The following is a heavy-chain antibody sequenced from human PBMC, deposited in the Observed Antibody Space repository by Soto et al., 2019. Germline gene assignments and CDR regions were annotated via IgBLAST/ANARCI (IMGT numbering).Heavy chain of an antibody. CDR2: INHSGST. CDR3: ARGRSSGWYPYYYYGMDV. V-gene: IGHV4-34*01. Sequence: SETLSLTCAVYGGSFSGYYWSWIRQPPGKGLEWIGEINHSGSTNYNPSLKSRVTISVDTSKNQFSLKLSSVTAADTAVYYCARGRSSGWYPYYYYGMDVWGQGTTVTVSS. J-gene: IGHJ6*02. CDR1: GGSFSGYY. D-gene: IGHD6-19*01.